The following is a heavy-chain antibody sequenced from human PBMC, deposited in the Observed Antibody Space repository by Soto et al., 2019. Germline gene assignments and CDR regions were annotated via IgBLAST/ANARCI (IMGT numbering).Heavy chain of an antibody. CDR2: IYYSGST. J-gene: IGHJ5*02. CDR3: ARGISKYSSWYEPHTWFDA. V-gene: IGHV4-31*03. Sequence: SETLSLTCTVSGGSISSGGYYWSWIRQHPGKGLEWIGYIYYSGSTYYNPSLKSRVTISVDTSKNQFSLKLRSVTAADTAVYYCARGISKYSSWYEPHTWFDAWGQGALVTVSS. D-gene: IGHD6-19*01. CDR1: GGSISSGGYY.